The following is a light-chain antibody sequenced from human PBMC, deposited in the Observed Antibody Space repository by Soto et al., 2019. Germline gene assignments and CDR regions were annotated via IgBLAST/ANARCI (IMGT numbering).Light chain of an antibody. CDR2: GAS. J-gene: IGKJ2*01. CDR1: QTLRRTY. CDR3: HQYDNAPQT. Sequence: EFVLTQSPATLSLSPGETATLSCRASQTLRRTYIAWYQQKPGQAPRVLIYGASKRATGIPDRFSGSGSGTDFSLTISRLEPEDFAVYYCHQYDNAPQTYGQGTKVDIK. V-gene: IGKV3-20*01.